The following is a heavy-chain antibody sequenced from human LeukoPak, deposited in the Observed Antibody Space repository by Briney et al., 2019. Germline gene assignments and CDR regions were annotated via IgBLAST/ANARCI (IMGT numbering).Heavy chain of an antibody. CDR2: IYSGGAT. Sequence: PGGSLRLSCAASGFTVSSNYMSWVRQAPGKGLEWVSLIYSGGATYYADSVKGRFTIPRDNSKNTLYLQMNSLRAEDTAVYYCAKDHGTIAVSYFDYWGQGTLVTVSS. CDR3: AKDHGTIAVSYFDY. D-gene: IGHD1-14*01. J-gene: IGHJ4*02. CDR1: GFTVSSNY. V-gene: IGHV3-66*01.